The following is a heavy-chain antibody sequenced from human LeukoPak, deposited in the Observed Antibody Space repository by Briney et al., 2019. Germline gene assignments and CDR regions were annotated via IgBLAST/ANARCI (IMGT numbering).Heavy chain of an antibody. CDR1: GFTFSSYS. V-gene: IGHV3-48*02. CDR2: ISSSSSTI. Sequence: GGSLRLSCAASGFTFSSYSMNWVRQAPGKGLEWVSYISSSSSTIYYADSVKGRFTISRDNAKNSLYLQMNSLRDEDTAVYYCARDPHIYGDYEDYHYGMDVWGQGTTVTVSS. D-gene: IGHD4-17*01. CDR3: ARDPHIYGDYEDYHYGMDV. J-gene: IGHJ6*02.